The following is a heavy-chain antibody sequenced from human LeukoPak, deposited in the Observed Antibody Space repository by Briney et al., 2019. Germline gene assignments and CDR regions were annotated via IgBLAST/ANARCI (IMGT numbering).Heavy chain of an antibody. V-gene: IGHV4-59*01. CDR3: ARVKFSDGSGSYSLYYFDY. D-gene: IGHD3-10*01. CDR1: GGSISSYY. J-gene: IGHJ4*02. Sequence: SETLSLTCTVSGGSISSYYWSWIRQPPGKGLEWIGYIYYSGSTNYNPSLKSRVTISVDTSKNQFSLKLSSVTAADTAVYYCARVKFSDGSGSYSLYYFDYWGQGTLVTVSS. CDR2: IYYSGST.